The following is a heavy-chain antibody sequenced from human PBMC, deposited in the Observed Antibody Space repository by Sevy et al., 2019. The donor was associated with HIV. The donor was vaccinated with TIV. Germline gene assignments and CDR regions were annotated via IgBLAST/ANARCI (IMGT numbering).Heavy chain of an antibody. V-gene: IGHV3-74*01. CDR3: ARDLSGPYDY. D-gene: IGHD3-16*01. CDR2: TNEDGSRT. Sequence: GGSLRLSCAASNFIFSNYGMHWVRQVPGKGLVWVSRTNEDGSRTDYADSVKGRFTISRDTADNTLYLQMSSLRAEDTAVYYCARDLSGPYDYWGQGTLVTVSS. J-gene: IGHJ1*01. CDR1: NFIFSNYG.